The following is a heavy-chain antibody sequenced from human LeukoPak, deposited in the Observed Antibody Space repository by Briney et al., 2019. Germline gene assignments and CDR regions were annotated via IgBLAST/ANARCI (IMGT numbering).Heavy chain of an antibody. J-gene: IGHJ6*03. CDR2: IIPIFGTA. CDR3: ARDRIAAAGYYYYYMDV. D-gene: IGHD6-13*01. Sequence: SVKVSCKASGGTFISYAISWVRQAPGQGLEWMGGIIPIFGTANYAQKFQGRVTITTDESTSTAYMELSSLRSEDTAVYYCARDRIAAAGYYYYYMDVWGKGTTVTVSS. V-gene: IGHV1-69*05. CDR1: GGTFISYA.